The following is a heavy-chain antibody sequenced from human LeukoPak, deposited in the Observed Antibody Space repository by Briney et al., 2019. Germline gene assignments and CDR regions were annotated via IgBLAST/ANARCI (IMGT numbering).Heavy chain of an antibody. J-gene: IGHJ4*02. D-gene: IGHD3-22*01. V-gene: IGHV1-18*01. CDR2: INPNSGGT. Sequence: ASVKVSCKTSGYTFTSYAIHWVRQAPGQRIEWMGWINPNSGGTNYAQKLQGRVTMTTDTSTSTAYMELRSLRSDDTAVYYCARARNYDDYWGQGTLVTVSS. CDR1: GYTFTSYA. CDR3: ARARNYDDY.